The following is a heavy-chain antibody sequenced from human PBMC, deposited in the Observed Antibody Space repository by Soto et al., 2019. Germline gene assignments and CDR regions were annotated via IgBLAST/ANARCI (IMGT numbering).Heavy chain of an antibody. CDR1: GGSISSGGYS. V-gene: IGHV4-30-2*01. CDR3: ASRYYDILTGSHWFDP. J-gene: IGHJ5*02. Sequence: QLQLQESGSGLVKPSQTLSLTCAVSGGSISSGGYSWSWIRQPPGKGLEWIGCIYHSGSTYYNPSLKSRVTISVDRSKNQFSLKLSSVTAADTAVYYCASRYYDILTGSHWFDPWGQGTLVTVSS. D-gene: IGHD3-9*01. CDR2: IYHSGST.